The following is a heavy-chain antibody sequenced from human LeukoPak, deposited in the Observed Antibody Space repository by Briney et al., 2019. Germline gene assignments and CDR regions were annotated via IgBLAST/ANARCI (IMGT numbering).Heavy chain of an antibody. Sequence: SETLSLTCAVYGGSFSGYYWSWIRQPPGKGLEWIGYIYYSGTTNYNPSLKSRVTISLDTSKNQFSLKLTSVTAADTAIYYCASGRPLGFDYWGQGTLVTVSS. CDR1: GGSFSGYY. CDR2: IYYSGTT. V-gene: IGHV4-59*01. CDR3: ASGRPLGFDY. D-gene: IGHD1-26*01. J-gene: IGHJ4*02.